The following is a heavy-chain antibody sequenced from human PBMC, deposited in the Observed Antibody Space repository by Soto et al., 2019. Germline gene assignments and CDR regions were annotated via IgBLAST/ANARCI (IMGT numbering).Heavy chain of an antibody. CDR1: GGSLSGYY. J-gene: IGHJ4*02. Sequence: SETLSLTCAVTGGSLSGYYWSWIRQAPGKGLEWIGEVKDGGHTNYSPSLRGRVTISSDTSNNQFSLRLNSVTAADTGVYYCARGQEGVVATHWDQGSLVTVSS. CDR3: ARGQEGVVATH. D-gene: IGHD5-12*01. V-gene: IGHV4-34*01. CDR2: VKDGGHT.